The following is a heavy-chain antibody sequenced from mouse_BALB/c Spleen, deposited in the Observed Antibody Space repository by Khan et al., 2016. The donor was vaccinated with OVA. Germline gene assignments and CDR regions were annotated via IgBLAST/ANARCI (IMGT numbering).Heavy chain of an antibody. J-gene: IGHJ3*01. CDR3: DRSYYGSAWFAY. Sequence: VELVESGPGLVAPSQSLSITCTVSGFSLTSYGVGWVRQPPGKGLEWLGVIWGDGSTNYHSALISRLSISKDNSKSQVFLKLNSLQTDDRATYXWDRSYYGSAWFAYWGQGTLVTVSA. V-gene: IGHV2-3*01. CDR2: IWGDGST. CDR1: GFSLTSYG. D-gene: IGHD1-1*01.